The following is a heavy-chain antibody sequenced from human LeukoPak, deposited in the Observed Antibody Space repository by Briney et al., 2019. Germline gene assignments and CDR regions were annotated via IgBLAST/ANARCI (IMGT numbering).Heavy chain of an antibody. J-gene: IGHJ4*02. CDR3: AKGPLLLWFGELFDY. Sequence: PGGSLRLSCAASGFTFSSYAMSWVRQAPGKGLEWVSAISGSGGSTYYADPVKGRFTISRDNSKNTLYLQMNSLRAEDTAVYYCAKGPLLLWFGELFDYWGQGTLVTVSS. CDR2: ISGSGGST. V-gene: IGHV3-23*01. CDR1: GFTFSSYA. D-gene: IGHD3-10*01.